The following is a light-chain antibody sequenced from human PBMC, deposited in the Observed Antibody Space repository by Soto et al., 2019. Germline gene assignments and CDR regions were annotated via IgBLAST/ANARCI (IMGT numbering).Light chain of an antibody. CDR3: QQLNSYPRT. CDR1: QGISSY. J-gene: IGKJ5*01. V-gene: IGKV1-9*01. Sequence: DIQLTQSPSFLSASVGDRVTITCRASQGISSYLAWYQQKPGKAPKLLIYAASTLQSGVPSRFSGSGSGTEFTLTISSLQPEDFATYYCQQLNSYPRTFGQGTPLEI. CDR2: AAS.